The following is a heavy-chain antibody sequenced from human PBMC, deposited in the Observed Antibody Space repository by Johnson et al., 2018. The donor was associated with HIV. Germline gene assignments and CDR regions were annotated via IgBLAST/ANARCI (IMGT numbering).Heavy chain of an antibody. Sequence: VQLVESGGGLVQPGGSLRLSCAASGFTFSSYWMHWFRQVPGNGLVWVSHTNSDGSSTTYADSVRGRFTISRDNAKNTLYLQMNSLRAEDTAVYYCARDPLMHGSSVDIWGPGTMVTVSS. CDR2: TNSDGSST. CDR1: GFTFSSYW. V-gene: IGHV3-74*01. D-gene: IGHD6-19*01. J-gene: IGHJ3*02. CDR3: ARDPLMHGSSVDI.